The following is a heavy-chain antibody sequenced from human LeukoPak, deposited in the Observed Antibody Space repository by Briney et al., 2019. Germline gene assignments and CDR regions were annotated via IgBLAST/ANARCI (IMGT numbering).Heavy chain of an antibody. Sequence: GASVKVSCKASGYTFTSYYMHWVRQAPGQGLEWMGIINPSGGSTSYAQKFQGRVTMTSDTSTSTVYMELSSLGSEDTAVYYCARAFYGDYVESSFDYWGQGTLVTVSS. J-gene: IGHJ4*02. CDR3: ARAFYGDYVESSFDY. D-gene: IGHD4-17*01. V-gene: IGHV1-46*01. CDR1: GYTFTSYY. CDR2: INPSGGST.